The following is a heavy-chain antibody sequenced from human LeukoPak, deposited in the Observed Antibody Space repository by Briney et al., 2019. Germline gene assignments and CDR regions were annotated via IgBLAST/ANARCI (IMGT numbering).Heavy chain of an antibody. CDR3: ASALSVDVATELDY. D-gene: IGHD5-12*01. CDR2: INHSGST. V-gene: IGHV4-34*01. J-gene: IGHJ4*02. CDR1: GGSFSGYY. Sequence: SETLSLTCAVYGGSFSGYYWSWIRQPPGKGLEWIGEINHSGSTNYNPSLKSRVTISVDTSKNQFSLKLSSVTAADTAVYYCASALSVDVATELDYWGQGTLVTVSS.